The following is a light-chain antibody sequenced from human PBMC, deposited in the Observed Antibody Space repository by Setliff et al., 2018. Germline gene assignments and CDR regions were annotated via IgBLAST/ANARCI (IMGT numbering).Light chain of an antibody. V-gene: IGLV2-8*01. J-gene: IGLJ1*01. CDR2: EVT. Sequence: SVLTQPPSASGSPGQSVTISCTGTSSDVGGYHYVSWYQHHPGKAPKLMIYEVTKRPSGVPDRFSGSKSGNTASLTVSGLQAEDEADYYCSAYAGSNNWGVFGTGTKGTVL. CDR1: SSDVGGYHY. CDR3: SAYAGSNNWGV.